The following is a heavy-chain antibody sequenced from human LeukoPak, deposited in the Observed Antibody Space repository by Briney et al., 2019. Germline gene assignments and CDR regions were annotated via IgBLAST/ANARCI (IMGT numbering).Heavy chain of an antibody. CDR2: IYYSGST. Sequence: PSETLSLTCTVSGGSISSSIYYWGWIRQPPGKGLEWIGSIYYSGSTYYNPSLKSRVTISVDTSKNQFSLKLSSVTAADTAVYYCARPLVGATTYFDYWGQGTLVTVSS. V-gene: IGHV4-39*07. CDR1: GGSISSSIYY. J-gene: IGHJ4*02. D-gene: IGHD1-26*01. CDR3: ARPLVGATTYFDY.